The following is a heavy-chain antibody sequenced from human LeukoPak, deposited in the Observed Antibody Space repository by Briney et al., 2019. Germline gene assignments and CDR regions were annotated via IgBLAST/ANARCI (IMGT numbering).Heavy chain of an antibody. CDR2: IYYSGST. V-gene: IGHV4-30-4*01. J-gene: IGHJ4*02. Sequence: SQTLSLTCTVSGGPISSGDYYWSWIRQPPGKGLEWIGYIYYSGSTYYNPSLKSRVTISVDTSKNQFSLKLSSVTAADTAVYYCARYGGNAYFDYWGQGTLVTVSS. D-gene: IGHD4-23*01. CDR1: GGPISSGDYY. CDR3: ARYGGNAYFDY.